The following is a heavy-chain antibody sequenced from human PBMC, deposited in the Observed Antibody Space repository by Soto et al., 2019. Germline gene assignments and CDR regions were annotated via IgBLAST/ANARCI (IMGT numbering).Heavy chain of an antibody. D-gene: IGHD6-19*01. CDR3: AKDRIAVAGSGSAEYFQH. CDR1: GFTFSSYG. J-gene: IGHJ1*01. V-gene: IGHV3-30*18. Sequence: GGSLRLSCAASGFTFSSYGMHWVRQAPGKGLEWVAVISYDGSNKYYADSVKGRFTISRDNSKNTLYLQMNSLRAEDTAVYYCAKDRIAVAGSGSAEYFQHWGQGTLVTVSS. CDR2: ISYDGSNK.